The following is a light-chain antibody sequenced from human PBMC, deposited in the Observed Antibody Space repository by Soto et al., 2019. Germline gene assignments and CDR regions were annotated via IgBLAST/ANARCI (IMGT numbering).Light chain of an antibody. CDR1: RYIRSD. CDR3: QQYDNLAFT. Sequence: IQMTQSPSSLSASVGDRVTITCRASRYIRSDLSWYQQRPGQAPKVLIYAASSLQSGVPSRSSGSGSGTDFTLTITSLQPEDFATYYCQQYDNLAFTFGPGTKVDIK. CDR2: AAS. J-gene: IGKJ3*01. V-gene: IGKV1-6*01.